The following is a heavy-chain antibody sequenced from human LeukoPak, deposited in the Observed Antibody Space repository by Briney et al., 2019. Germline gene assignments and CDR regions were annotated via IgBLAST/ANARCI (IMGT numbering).Heavy chain of an antibody. Sequence: GGSRKLSCAASGFSFSGFVMHWVRQASGKGLEWVGRIKTKGDSYATAYAASVKGSFTISRDDSKNTAYLQMNSMKTKDTAVYYCTPTGEVRELGSCGGQGTLVTVSS. CDR2: IKTKGDSYAT. D-gene: IGHD7-27*01. J-gene: IGHJ4*02. CDR3: TPTGEVRELGSC. CDR1: GFSFSGFV. V-gene: IGHV3-73*01.